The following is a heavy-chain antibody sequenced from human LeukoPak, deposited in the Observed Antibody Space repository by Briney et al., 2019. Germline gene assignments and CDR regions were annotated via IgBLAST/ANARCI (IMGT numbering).Heavy chain of an antibody. J-gene: IGHJ4*02. V-gene: IGHV3-53*01. D-gene: IGHD5-12*01. Sequence: PGGSLRLSCAASGFTVSSNYMSWVRQAPGKGLEWVSVIYSGGSTYYADSVKGRFTISRDNSKNTLYLQMNSLRAEDTAAYYCARQNRGYSGYDLYYFDYWGQGTLVTVSS. CDR1: GFTVSSNY. CDR3: ARQNRGYSGYDLYYFDY. CDR2: IYSGGST.